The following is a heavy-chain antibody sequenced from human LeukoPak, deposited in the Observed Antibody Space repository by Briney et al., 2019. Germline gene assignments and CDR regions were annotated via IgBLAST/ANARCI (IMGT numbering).Heavy chain of an antibody. V-gene: IGHV3-11*04. D-gene: IGHD6-13*01. Sequence: GGSLRLSCAASGFTFSDYYMSWVRQAPGKGLEWVSYISSSGSTIYYADSVKGRFTISRDNAKNSLYLQMNSLRAEDTAVYYCGRDQIAAADFFDYWGQGTLVTVSS. CDR2: ISSSGSTI. J-gene: IGHJ4*02. CDR1: GFTFSDYY. CDR3: GRDQIAAADFFDY.